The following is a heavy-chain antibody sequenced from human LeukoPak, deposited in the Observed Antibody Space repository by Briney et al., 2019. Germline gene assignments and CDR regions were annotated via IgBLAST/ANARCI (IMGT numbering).Heavy chain of an antibody. V-gene: IGHV3-23*01. CDR2: ISGSGGYT. CDR3: AKRRYDSSGHFDS. Sequence: GGSLRLSCAASGFTFSRYGMSWVRQAPGKGLEWVSAISGSGGYTDYADSVKGRFTISKDNSKNTLYMRMSSLRAEDTAVYYCAKRRYDSSGHFDSWGQGTLVTVSS. D-gene: IGHD3-22*01. J-gene: IGHJ4*02. CDR1: GFTFSRYG.